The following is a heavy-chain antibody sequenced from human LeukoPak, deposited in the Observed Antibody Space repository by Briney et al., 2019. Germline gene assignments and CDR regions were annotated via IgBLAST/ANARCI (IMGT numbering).Heavy chain of an antibody. Sequence: GGSLRLSCAASGFTFDDYAMHWVRQAPGKGLEWVSGISWNSGSIGYADSVKGRFTISRDNAKNSLYLQMNSLRAEDTALYYCAKDILMGGYYGSGYDYWGQGTLVTVSS. J-gene: IGHJ4*02. D-gene: IGHD3-10*01. CDR2: ISWNSGSI. V-gene: IGHV3-9*01. CDR1: GFTFDDYA. CDR3: AKDILMGGYYGSGYDY.